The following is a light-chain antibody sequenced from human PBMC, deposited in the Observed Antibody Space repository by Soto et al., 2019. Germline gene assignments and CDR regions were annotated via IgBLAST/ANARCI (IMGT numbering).Light chain of an antibody. V-gene: IGKV1-39*01. J-gene: IGKJ1*01. CDR2: VAS. Sequence: DIQMTQSPSSLSASVGDRVTVTCRASQSIDTYLNWYQQRPCQSPKLLIYVASTLQSGLPSRFSGSGSGTHFTLTISSLQPEDFATYYCQQNQDIPPTFGQGTRVERK. CDR3: QQNQDIPPT. CDR1: QSIDTY.